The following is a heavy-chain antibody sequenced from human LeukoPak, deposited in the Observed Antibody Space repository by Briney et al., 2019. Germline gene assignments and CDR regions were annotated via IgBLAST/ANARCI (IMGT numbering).Heavy chain of an antibody. CDR1: GFSVSRNY. J-gene: IGHJ4*02. CDR3: ARDLYGVAFDY. V-gene: IGHV3-53*01. CDR2: IYTGGST. Sequence: GGPLRLSCAASGFSVSRNYMTWVRQAPGKGLEWISLIYTGGSTFYADSVKGRFTISTDNSKNTLYLQMNSLRAEDTAVYYCARDLYGVAFDYWGQGTLVSVSS. D-gene: IGHD5/OR15-5a*01.